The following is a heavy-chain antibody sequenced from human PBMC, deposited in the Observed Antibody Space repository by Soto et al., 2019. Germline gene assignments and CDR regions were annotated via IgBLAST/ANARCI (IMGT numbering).Heavy chain of an antibody. J-gene: IGHJ4*02. CDR1: GGSISSSSYY. CDR2: IYYSGSS. Sequence: PSETLSLTCTVSGGSISSSSYYWGWIRKPPGKGLEWIGNIYYSGSSYYNPSLKSRVTISVDTSKNQFSLKMSSVTAADTAVYYCVRRRVFLDYWGQGTLVTVSS. V-gene: IGHV4-39*01. CDR3: VRRRVFLDY.